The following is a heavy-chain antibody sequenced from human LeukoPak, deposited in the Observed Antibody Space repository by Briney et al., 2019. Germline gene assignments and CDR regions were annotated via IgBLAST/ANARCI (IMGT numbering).Heavy chain of an antibody. CDR3: ARETPRIVGATPGYNWFDP. CDR2: IIPIFGTA. V-gene: IGHV1-69*05. D-gene: IGHD1-26*01. J-gene: IGHJ5*02. Sequence: SVKVSCKASGYTFTSYAMHWVRQAPGQGLEWMGGIIPIFGTANYAQKFQGRVTITTDESTSTAYMELSSLRSEDTAVYYCARETPRIVGATPGYNWFDPWGQGTLVTVSS. CDR1: GYTFTSYA.